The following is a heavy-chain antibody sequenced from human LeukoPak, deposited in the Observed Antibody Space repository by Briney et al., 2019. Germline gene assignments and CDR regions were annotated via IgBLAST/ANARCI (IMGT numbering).Heavy chain of an antibody. D-gene: IGHD6-19*01. CDR2: MNPNSGNT. Sequence: ASVKVSCKASGYTFTSYDINWVRQATGQGLEWMGWMNPNSGNTGYAQKFQGRVTITRNTSISTAYMELSSLRSEDTAVYYCARSFRMGSGGLFGNYWGQGTLATVSS. J-gene: IGHJ4*02. CDR1: GYTFTSYD. V-gene: IGHV1-8*03. CDR3: ARSFRMGSGGLFGNY.